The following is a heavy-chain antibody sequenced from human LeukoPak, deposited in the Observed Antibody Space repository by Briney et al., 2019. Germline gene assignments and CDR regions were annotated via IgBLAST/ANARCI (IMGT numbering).Heavy chain of an antibody. CDR2: INPSGGST. CDR1: GYTFTSYY. D-gene: IGHD3-10*01. CDR3: ALAMVRPFFDY. J-gene: IGHJ4*02. V-gene: IGHV1-46*03. Sequence: GASVKVSCKASGYTFTSYYMHWVRQAPGQGLEWMGIINPSGGSTSYAQKFQGRVTITADESTSTAYMELSSLRSEDTAVYYCALAMVRPFFDYWGQGTLVTVSS.